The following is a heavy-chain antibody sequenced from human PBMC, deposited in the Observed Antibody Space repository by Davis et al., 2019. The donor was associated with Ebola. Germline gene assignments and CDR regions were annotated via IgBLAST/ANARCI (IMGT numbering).Heavy chain of an antibody. CDR3: TARGHDDGDPPLDS. V-gene: IGHV3-53*01. Sequence: GESLKISCAASGFTVSTNSMSWVRQAPGKGLEWVSVIYSGGATSYADSVKGRFTISRDNSKNMLYLQMNSLKAEDTAVYYCTARGHDDGDPPLDSWGQGTLVTVSS. CDR2: IYSGGAT. D-gene: IGHD4-17*01. CDR1: GFTVSTNS. J-gene: IGHJ5*01.